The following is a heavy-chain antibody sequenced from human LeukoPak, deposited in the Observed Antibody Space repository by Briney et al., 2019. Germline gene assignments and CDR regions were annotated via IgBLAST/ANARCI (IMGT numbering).Heavy chain of an antibody. Sequence: ASVKVSCKASGYTFTSYDINWVRQATGQGLEWMGWMNPNSGNTGYAQKFQGRVTTTRNTSISTAYMELSSLRSEDTAVYYCARRDLFYSYYYYMDVWGKGTTVTVSS. CDR1: GYTFTSYD. V-gene: IGHV1-8*01. J-gene: IGHJ6*03. CDR2: MNPNSGNT. D-gene: IGHD3-10*01. CDR3: ARRDLFYSYYYYMDV.